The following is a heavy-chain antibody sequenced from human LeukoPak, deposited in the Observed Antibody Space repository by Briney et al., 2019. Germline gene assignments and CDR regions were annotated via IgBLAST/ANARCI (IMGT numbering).Heavy chain of an antibody. CDR1: GFTVSSIH. D-gene: IGHD6-13*01. J-gene: IGHJ6*02. CDR3: ARDRYSSSWYLSYYYGMDV. CDR2: IKQDGSEK. Sequence: GGSLRLSCAASGFTVSSIHMVWVRQAPGKGLEWVANIKQDGSEKYYVDSVKGRFTISRDNAKNSLYLQMNSLRAEDTAVYYCARDRYSSSWYLSYYYGMDVWGQGTTVTASS. V-gene: IGHV3-7*03.